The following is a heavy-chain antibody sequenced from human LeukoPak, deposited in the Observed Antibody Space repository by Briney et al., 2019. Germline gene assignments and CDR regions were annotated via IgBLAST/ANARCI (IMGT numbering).Heavy chain of an antibody. CDR1: GGSISSYY. CDR2: IYYSGST. V-gene: IGHV4-59*01. D-gene: IGHD5/OR15-5a*01. Sequence: SETLSLTCTVSGGSISSYYWSWIRQPPGKGLEWIGYIYYSGSTNYNPSLKSRVTISVDTSKNQFSLKLSSVTAADTAVYYCARLKATVSIHAYFDSWGQGTLVTVSS. CDR3: ARLKATVSIHAYFDS. J-gene: IGHJ4*02.